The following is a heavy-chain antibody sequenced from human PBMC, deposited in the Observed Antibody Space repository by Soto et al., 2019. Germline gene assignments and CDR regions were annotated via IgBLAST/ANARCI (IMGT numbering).Heavy chain of an antibody. V-gene: IGHV4-61*01. D-gene: IGHD1-7*01. CDR3: ARVLNYIGPDFYYYYGMDV. CDR1: GGSVSSGSYY. Sequence: PSETLSLTCTVSGGSVSSGSYYWSWIRQPPGKGLEWIGYIYYSGSTNYNPSLKSRVTISVDTSKNQFSLKLSSVTAADTAVYYCARVLNYIGPDFYYYYGMDVWGQGTTVTVSS. CDR2: IYYSGST. J-gene: IGHJ6*02.